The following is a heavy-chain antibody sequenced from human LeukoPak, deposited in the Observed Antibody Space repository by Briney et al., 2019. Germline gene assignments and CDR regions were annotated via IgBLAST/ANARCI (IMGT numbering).Heavy chain of an antibody. J-gene: IGHJ4*02. CDR2: IKQDGSEK. Sequence: GGSLRLSCVASGFTFSSSWMSWVRQAPGKGLEWVANIKQDGSEKYYVDSVKGRFTISRDNAKNSLYLQMNSLRAEDTAVYYCARYGKDGSGTYVDYWGQGTLVTVSS. CDR1: GFTFSSSW. CDR3: ARYGKDGSGTYVDY. D-gene: IGHD3-10*01. V-gene: IGHV3-7*01.